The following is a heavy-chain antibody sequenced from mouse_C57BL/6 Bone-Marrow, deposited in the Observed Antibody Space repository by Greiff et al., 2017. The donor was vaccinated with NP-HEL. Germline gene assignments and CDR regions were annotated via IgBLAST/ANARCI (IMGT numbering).Heavy chain of an antibody. CDR1: GYSFTGYY. CDR2: INPSTGGT. J-gene: IGHJ3*01. D-gene: IGHD1-1*01. V-gene: IGHV1-42*01. Sequence: EVQLQQSGPELVKPGASVKISCKASGYSFTGYYMNWVKQSPEKSLEWIGEINPSTGGTTYNQKFKAKATLTVDKSSSTAYMQLKSLTSEDSAVYYCARTTVVERAWFAYWGQGTLVTVSA. CDR3: ARTTVVERAWFAY.